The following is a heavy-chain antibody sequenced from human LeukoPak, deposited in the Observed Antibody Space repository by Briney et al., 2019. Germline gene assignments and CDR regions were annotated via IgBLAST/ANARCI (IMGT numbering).Heavy chain of an antibody. Sequence: GRSLRLSCAASGFTFSSYGMHWVRQAPGKGLEWVAVISYDGSNKYYADSVKGRFTISRDNSKNTLYLQMNSLRAEDTAVYYCAKAPPNSGSYFDYWGQGTLVTVSS. D-gene: IGHD1-26*01. V-gene: IGHV3-30*18. CDR3: AKAPPNSGSYFDY. CDR1: GFTFSSYG. J-gene: IGHJ4*02. CDR2: ISYDGSNK.